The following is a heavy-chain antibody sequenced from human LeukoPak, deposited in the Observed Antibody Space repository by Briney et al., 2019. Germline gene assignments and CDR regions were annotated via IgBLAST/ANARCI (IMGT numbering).Heavy chain of an antibody. V-gene: IGHV3-30*02. CDR1: GFTFSSYG. CDR2: IRSDGSNK. J-gene: IGHJ4*02. Sequence: GGSLRLSCAASGFTFSSYGMHWVRQAPGKGLEWVAFIRSDGSNKNYADSVKGRFTISRDNSKNTLYLQMNSLRAEDTAVYYCAKGMYSSSYDFDYWGQGTLVTVSS. CDR3: AKGMYSSSYDFDY. D-gene: IGHD6-6*01.